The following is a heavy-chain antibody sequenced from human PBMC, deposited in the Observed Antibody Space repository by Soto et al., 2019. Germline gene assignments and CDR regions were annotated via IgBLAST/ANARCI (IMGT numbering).Heavy chain of an antibody. Sequence: QVQLQESGPGLVKPSDTLSLTCAVSGYSISSSNWWGWIRQPPGKGLEWIGYIYYSGTTYYNPSRKXRXTXAXXTSKNQFYLKLTSVTAVDTAVYYCARREIQGPIDYWGQGTLVTVSS. CDR3: ARREIQGPIDY. D-gene: IGHD1-26*01. CDR2: IYYSGTT. V-gene: IGHV4-28*01. J-gene: IGHJ4*02. CDR1: GYSISSSNW.